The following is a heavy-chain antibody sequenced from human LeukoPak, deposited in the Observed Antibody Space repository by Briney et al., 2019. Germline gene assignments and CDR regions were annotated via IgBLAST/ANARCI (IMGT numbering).Heavy chain of an antibody. J-gene: IGHJ6*02. D-gene: IGHD3-3*01. Sequence: SETLSLTYTVSGGSISSYYWSWIRQPAGKGLEWIGRIYTSGSTNYNPSLKSRVTMSVDTSKNQFSLKLSSVTAADTAVYYCARDRTYDFWKGNGMDVWGQGTTVTVSS. CDR3: ARDRTYDFWKGNGMDV. V-gene: IGHV4-4*07. CDR1: GGSISSYY. CDR2: IYTSGST.